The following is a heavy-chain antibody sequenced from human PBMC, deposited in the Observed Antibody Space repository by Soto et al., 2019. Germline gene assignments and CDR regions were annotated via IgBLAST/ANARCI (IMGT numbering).Heavy chain of an antibody. J-gene: IGHJ4*02. CDR1: GGSISSGGYS. CDR2: IYHSVST. Sequence: QLQLQESGSGLVKPSQTLSLTCAVSGGSISSGGYSWSWIRQPLGQGLEWIAYIYHSVSTYYNPSRNSLDTRSVDRSKNQFSLKLSSVTAADTAVYSCARVPDYWGQGTLVTVSS. V-gene: IGHV4-30-2*01. CDR3: ARVPDY.